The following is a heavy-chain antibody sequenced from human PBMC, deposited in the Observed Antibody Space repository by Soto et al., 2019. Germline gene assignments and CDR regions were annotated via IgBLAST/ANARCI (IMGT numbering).Heavy chain of an antibody. D-gene: IGHD3-3*01. CDR3: ARLGPLLRFLEWFPFDY. CDR2: IYPGDSDT. V-gene: IGHV5-51*01. J-gene: IGHJ4*02. CDR1: GYSFTSYW. Sequence: PGESLKISCKGSGYSFTSYWIGWVRQMPGKGLEWMGIIYPGDSDTRYSPSLQGQVTISADKSISTAYLQWSSLKASDTAMYYCARLGPLLRFLEWFPFDYWGQGTLVTVSS.